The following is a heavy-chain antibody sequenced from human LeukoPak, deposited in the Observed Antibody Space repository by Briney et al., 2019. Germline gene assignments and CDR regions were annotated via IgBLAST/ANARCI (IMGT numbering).Heavy chain of an antibody. V-gene: IGHV4-59*08. D-gene: IGHD3-22*01. CDR1: GGSISSYY. CDR3: ARVKYYYDSSGYPMGDYFDY. CDR2: IYYSGST. J-gene: IGHJ4*02. Sequence: SEALSLTCTVSGGSISSYYWSWIRQPPGKGLEWIGYIYYSGSTNYNPSLKSRVTISVDTSKNQFSLKLSSVTAADTAVYYCARVKYYYDSSGYPMGDYFDYWGQGTLVTVSS.